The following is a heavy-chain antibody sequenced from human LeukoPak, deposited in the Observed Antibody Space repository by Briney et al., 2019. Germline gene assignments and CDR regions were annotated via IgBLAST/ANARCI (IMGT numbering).Heavy chain of an antibody. J-gene: IGHJ6*02. CDR2: ISGDGGST. CDR3: AKDEGHYYGMDV. Sequence: GGSLRLSCAASGFTFDDHAMHWVRQAPGKGLEWVSLISGDGGSTYYADSVKGRFTISRDNSKNSLYLQMNSLRTEDTALYYCAKDEGHYYGMDVWGQGTTVTVSS. CDR1: GFTFDDHA. V-gene: IGHV3-43*02.